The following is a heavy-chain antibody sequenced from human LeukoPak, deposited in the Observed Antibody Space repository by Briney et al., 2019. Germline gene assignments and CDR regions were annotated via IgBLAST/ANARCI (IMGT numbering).Heavy chain of an antibody. CDR1: GFTFDDYA. CDR2: ISWNSGSI. Sequence: GGSLRLSCAASGFTFDDYAMHWARQAPGKGLEWVSGISWNSGSIGYADSVKGRFTISRDNAENSLYLQMNSLRAGDTALYYCAKDPLGIPTAGDVWGQGTLVTVSS. J-gene: IGHJ4*02. V-gene: IGHV3-9*01. D-gene: IGHD7-27*01. CDR3: AKDPLGIPTAGDV.